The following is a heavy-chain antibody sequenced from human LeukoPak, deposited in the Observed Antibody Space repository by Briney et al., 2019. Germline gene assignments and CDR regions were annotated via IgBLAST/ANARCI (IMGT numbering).Heavy chain of an antibody. J-gene: IGHJ4*02. V-gene: IGHV4-39*07. CDR1: GGSITSSSYY. Sequence: SETLSLTCTVSGGSITSSSYYWGWIRQPPGKGLEWIGSISYSGSTYYNPSLKSRVAISVETSKNQFSLKLFSVTAADTAVYYCAGEDYYDSSGYLGYWGQGTLVTVSS. CDR2: ISYSGST. D-gene: IGHD3-22*01. CDR3: AGEDYYDSSGYLGY.